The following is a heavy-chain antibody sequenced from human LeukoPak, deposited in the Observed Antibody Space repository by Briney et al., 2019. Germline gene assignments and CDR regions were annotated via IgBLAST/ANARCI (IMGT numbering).Heavy chain of an antibody. CDR3: ARVVDYGDYGSPGYYYYMDV. Sequence: SETLSLTCTVSGGAISSYYWSWIRQPPGKGLDWIGYIYYSGNTKYNPSLKSRVTISVDTSKNQFSLKLSSVTAADTAVYYCARVVDYGDYGSPGYYYYMDVWAKGPRSPSP. CDR2: IYYSGNT. V-gene: IGHV4-59*01. D-gene: IGHD4-17*01. CDR1: GGAISSYY. J-gene: IGHJ6*03.